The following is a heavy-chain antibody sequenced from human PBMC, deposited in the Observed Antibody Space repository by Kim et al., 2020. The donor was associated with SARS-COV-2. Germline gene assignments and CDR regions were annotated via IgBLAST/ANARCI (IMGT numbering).Heavy chain of an antibody. J-gene: IGHJ4*02. CDR3: ARGSPASFSFDY. D-gene: IGHD2-15*01. CDR1: GYNFISYD. Sequence: ASVKVSCKASGYNFISYDFSWVRQAPGQGLEWMGWINRYNGGTKYPQKFQGRVIMTTDPSTTTAYMELRSLKSDDTAVYYCARGSPASFSFDYWGLGTLVTVSA. CDR2: INRYNGGT. V-gene: IGHV1-18*01.